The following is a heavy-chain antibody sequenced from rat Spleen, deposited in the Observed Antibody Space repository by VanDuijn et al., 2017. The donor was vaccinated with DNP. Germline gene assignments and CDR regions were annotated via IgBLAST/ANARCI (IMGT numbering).Heavy chain of an antibody. Sequence: EVQLVESGGGLVQPGRSMKLSCVASGFTFSHYYMAWVRQAPRKGLEWVASISNGGGNTYYRDSVKGRFTISRDNAKSTLYLQMDSLRSEDTATYYCARDRGYYSDWYFDFWGPGTMVTVSS. CDR3: ARDRGYYSDWYFDF. J-gene: IGHJ1*01. V-gene: IGHV5-25*01. CDR2: ISNGGGNT. D-gene: IGHD1-1*01. CDR1: GFTFSHYY.